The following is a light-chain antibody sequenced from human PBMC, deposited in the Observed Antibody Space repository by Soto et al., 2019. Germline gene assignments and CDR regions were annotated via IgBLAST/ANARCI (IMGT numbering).Light chain of an antibody. Sequence: QSVLTQPPSVSGAPGQRVTISCTGSSSNIGAGYDVHWYQQLPGTAPKLLIYGNSNRPSGVPDRFSGSKSGTSASLALTGLQAEDEADYYCQSYDSSLSGNVVFGGGTKLTV. V-gene: IGLV1-40*01. CDR2: GNS. CDR1: SSNIGAGYD. CDR3: QSYDSSLSGNVV. J-gene: IGLJ2*01.